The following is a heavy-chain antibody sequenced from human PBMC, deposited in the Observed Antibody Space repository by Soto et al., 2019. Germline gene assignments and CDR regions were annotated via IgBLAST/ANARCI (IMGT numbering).Heavy chain of an antibody. V-gene: IGHV3-53*01. J-gene: IGHJ4*02. CDR3: ATAPGGGGY. Sequence: EVQLVESGGGLIQPGGSLRLSCAVSGFTVSNNYMSWVRQAPGKGLEGVSVIYSGGYTAYGDSVKGRFTISRDNSKNTTFLQMNTPGAAVTAVFFCATAPGGGGYWGQGTLVTVSS. D-gene: IGHD3-10*01. CDR1: GFTVSNNY. CDR2: IYSGGYT.